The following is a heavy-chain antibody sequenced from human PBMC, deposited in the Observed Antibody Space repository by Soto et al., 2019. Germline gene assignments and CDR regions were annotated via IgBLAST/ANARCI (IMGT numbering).Heavy chain of an antibody. J-gene: IGHJ4*02. CDR1: GYSFTSLD. D-gene: IGHD1-26*01. V-gene: IGHV1-8*01. Sequence: QVQLVQSGAEVREPWASVKVSCKASGYSFTSLDITWVRQTAGQGLEWRGWMEPSSGRTGFAQKFQGRVAMTRDTAINTAYMELATLTSDDTALYYCARGVSAGVDYWGQGTLVTFSS. CDR3: ARGVSAGVDY. CDR2: MEPSSGRT.